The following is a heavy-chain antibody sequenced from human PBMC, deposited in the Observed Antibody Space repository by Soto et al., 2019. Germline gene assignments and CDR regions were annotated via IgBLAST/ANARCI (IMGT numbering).Heavy chain of an antibody. J-gene: IGHJ6*02. V-gene: IGHV5-10-1*01. CDR2: VDPSGSYA. D-gene: IGHD1-26*01. CDR1: GYSFTGHW. CDR3: ARHLAQTSGAKYGFDV. Sequence: GESLKISCKGSGYSFTGHWISWVRQMPGKGLEWMGMVDPSGSYATYSPSLQGHVTISTDKAIATAYLQWSSLEAPDTAMYYCARHLAQTSGAKYGFDVWGQGTTVTVSS.